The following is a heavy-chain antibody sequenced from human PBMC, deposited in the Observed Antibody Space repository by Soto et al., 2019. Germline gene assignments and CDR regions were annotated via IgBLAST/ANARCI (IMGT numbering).Heavy chain of an antibody. V-gene: IGHV4-59*01. D-gene: IGHD1-26*01. Sequence: SATLSLTCTVSGDSIRSYYWSWILQPPGKGLEWIGYIYYSGYTSYNPSLKSRVTISVDTSKNQFSLKLNSVTAADTAVYYYARCFSGNYPSRPEEQYYFDSWGQGTLVTVSS. CDR1: GDSIRSYY. J-gene: IGHJ4*02. CDR2: IYYSGYT. CDR3: ARCFSGNYPSRPEEQYYFDS.